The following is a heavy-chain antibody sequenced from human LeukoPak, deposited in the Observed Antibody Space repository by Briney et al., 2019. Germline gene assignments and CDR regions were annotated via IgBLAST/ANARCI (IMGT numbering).Heavy chain of an antibody. CDR1: GGSISSGDYC. CDR3: ARGRWPPLPTY. V-gene: IGHV4-30-4*01. D-gene: IGHD5-24*01. J-gene: IGHJ4*02. CDR2: SYYSGST. Sequence: SETLSLTCTVSGGSISSGDYCWSWTRQSPGKGLEWIGYSYYSGSTYYNPSLKSRVTIPVDTSKNQFSLKLSSVTAADTAVYYCARGRWPPLPTYWGQGTLVTVSS.